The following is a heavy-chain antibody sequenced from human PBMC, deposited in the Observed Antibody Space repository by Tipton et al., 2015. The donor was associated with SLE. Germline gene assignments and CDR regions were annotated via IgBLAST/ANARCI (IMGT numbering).Heavy chain of an antibody. J-gene: IGHJ3*02. CDR3: ARDRRYSYPGFGAFDI. V-gene: IGHV3-7*01. CDR2: IKQDGSEK. D-gene: IGHD5-18*01. CDR1: GFTFSSYW. Sequence: SLRLSCAASGFTFSSYWMSWVRQAPGKGLEWVANIKQDGSEKYYVDSVKGRFTISRDNAKNSLYLQMNSLRAEDTAVYYCARDRRYSYPGFGAFDIWGQGTMVTVSS.